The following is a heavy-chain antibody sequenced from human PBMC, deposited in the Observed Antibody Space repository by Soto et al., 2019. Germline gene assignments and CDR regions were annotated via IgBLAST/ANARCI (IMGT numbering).Heavy chain of an antibody. V-gene: IGHV3-30-3*01. CDR3: TSIAARRFDY. Sequence: PGGSLRLSRAASGFTFSSYAMHWVRQAPGKGLEWVAVISYDGSNKYYADSVKGRFTISRDNSKNTLYLQMNSLRAEDTAVYYCTSIAARRFDYWGQGTLVTVS. D-gene: IGHD6-6*01. J-gene: IGHJ4*02. CDR1: GFTFSSYA. CDR2: ISYDGSNK.